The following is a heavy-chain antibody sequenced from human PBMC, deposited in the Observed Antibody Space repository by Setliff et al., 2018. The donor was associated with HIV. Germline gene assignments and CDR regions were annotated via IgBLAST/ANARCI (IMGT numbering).Heavy chain of an antibody. V-gene: IGHV5-51*01. CDR1: GYSFTSYW. Sequence: GESLQISCKGSGYSFTSYWIGWVRQMPGKGLEWMGIIYPGDSDTRYSPSFQGQVTISADKSISTAYVQWSSLKASDTAMHYCATWTRAETSENFQHWGQGTLVTVSS. CDR3: ATWTRAETSENFQH. D-gene: IGHD4-17*01. CDR2: IYPGDSDT. J-gene: IGHJ1*01.